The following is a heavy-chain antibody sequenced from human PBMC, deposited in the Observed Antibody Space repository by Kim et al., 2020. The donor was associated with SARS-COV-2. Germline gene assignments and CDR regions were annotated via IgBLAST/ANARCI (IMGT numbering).Heavy chain of an antibody. D-gene: IGHD2-2*01. Sequence: APVKGRFTISRDDSKNTLYLQMNSLKTADTAVYYCTRAMRVGNYYYSMDVWGQGTTVTVSS. CDR3: TRAMRVGNYYYSMDV. V-gene: IGHV3-15*08. J-gene: IGHJ6*02.